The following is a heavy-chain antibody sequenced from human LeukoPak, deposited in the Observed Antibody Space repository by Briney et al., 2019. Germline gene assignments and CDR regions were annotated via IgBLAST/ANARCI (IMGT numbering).Heavy chain of an antibody. Sequence: GGSLRLSCAASGFTFSSYNMNWVRQAPGKGLEWVSSISSSSSYIYYADSVKGRFTISRDNAKNSLYLQMNSLRAEDTAVYYCARARGYGDYAPDYWGQGTLVTVSS. CDR1: GFTFSSYN. CDR3: ARARGYGDYAPDY. CDR2: ISSSSSYI. D-gene: IGHD4-17*01. V-gene: IGHV3-21*01. J-gene: IGHJ4*02.